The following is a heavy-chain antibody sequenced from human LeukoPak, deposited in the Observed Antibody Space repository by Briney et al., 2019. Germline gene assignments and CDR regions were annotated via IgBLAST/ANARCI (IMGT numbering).Heavy chain of an antibody. D-gene: IGHD6-13*01. CDR1: GFSFSRYT. J-gene: IGHJ3*02. Sequence: GGSLRLSCAASGFSFSRYTMKWVRQAPGEGLVLVSSITSTSSYIYYTDSVKGRFTISRDNAKNSLYLQMNSLRAEDTAVYYCARDRQQLELYDAFDMWGQGTMVTVSS. CDR2: ITSTSSYI. CDR3: ARDRQQLELYDAFDM. V-gene: IGHV3-21*01.